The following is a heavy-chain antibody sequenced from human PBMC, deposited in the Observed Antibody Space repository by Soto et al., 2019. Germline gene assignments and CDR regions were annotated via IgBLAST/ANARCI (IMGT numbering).Heavy chain of an antibody. V-gene: IGHV4-30-4*01. CDR1: GGSISSGDYY. CDR2: IYYSGST. J-gene: IGHJ6*02. Sequence: QVQLQESGPGLVKPSQTLSLTCTVSGGSISSGDYYWSWIRQPPGKGLEWIGYIYYSGSTYYNPSLKSRVTISVDTSKNQFSLKLSSVTAADTAVYYCASALGPANYDYYGMDVWGQGTTVTVSS. CDR3: ASALGPANYDYYGMDV.